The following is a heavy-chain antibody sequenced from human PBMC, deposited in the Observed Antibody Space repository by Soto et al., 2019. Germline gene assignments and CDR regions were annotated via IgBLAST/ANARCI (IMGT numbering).Heavy chain of an antibody. V-gene: IGHV3-9*01. Sequence: GGSLRLSCAASGFTFDDYAMHWVRQAPGKGLEWVSGISWNSGSIGYADSVKGRFTISRDNAKNSLYLQMNSLRAEDTALYYCAKDITYYDFWSGHARGSEFDYWGQGTLVTVSS. D-gene: IGHD3-3*01. CDR3: AKDITYYDFWSGHARGSEFDY. CDR2: ISWNSGSI. CDR1: GFTFDDYA. J-gene: IGHJ4*02.